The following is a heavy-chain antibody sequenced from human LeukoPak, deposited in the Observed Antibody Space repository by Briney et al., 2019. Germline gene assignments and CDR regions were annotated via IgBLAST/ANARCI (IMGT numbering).Heavy chain of an antibody. J-gene: IGHJ5*02. CDR1: GFTFSNYA. V-gene: IGHV3-23*01. CDR2: IRGSGDTT. Sequence: GGSLRLSCAASGFTFSNYAMNWVRQAPGKGLEWVSGIRGSGDTTYYADSVKGRFTISRDNSKNTLYLQMNSLRAEDTAVYYCAKDPHYDSSGYSFDPWGQGTLVTVSS. CDR3: AKDPHYDSSGYSFDP. D-gene: IGHD3-22*01.